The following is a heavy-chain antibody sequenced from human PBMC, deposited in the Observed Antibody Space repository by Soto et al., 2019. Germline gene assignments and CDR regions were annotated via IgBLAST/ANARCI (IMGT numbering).Heavy chain of an antibody. J-gene: IGHJ6*02. CDR1: GGSISSGGYY. Sequence: SETLSLTCTVSGGSISSGGYYWSWIRQHPGKGLEWIGYIYYSGSTYYNPSLKSRVTISVDTSKNQFSLKLSSVTAADTAVYHCARDSSSYGNPGYYGMDVWGQGTTVTVSS. V-gene: IGHV4-31*03. D-gene: IGHD5-18*01. CDR3: ARDSSSYGNPGYYGMDV. CDR2: IYYSGST.